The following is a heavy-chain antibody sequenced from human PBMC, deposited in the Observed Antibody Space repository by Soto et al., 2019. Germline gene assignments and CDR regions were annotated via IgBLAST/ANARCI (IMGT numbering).Heavy chain of an antibody. CDR3: ARARAGLRLGELSFGA. CDR1: GYTFTSYG. V-gene: IGHV1-18*01. Sequence: QVQLVQSGAEVKKPGASVKVSCKASGYTFTSYGISWVRQAPGQGLEWMGWIGAYNGNTNYAQKLQGRVTMTTDTSTSTADMELRSLRSDDTAVYYCARARAGLRLGELSFGAWGQGTLVTVSS. D-gene: IGHD3-16*02. J-gene: IGHJ5*02. CDR2: IGAYNGNT.